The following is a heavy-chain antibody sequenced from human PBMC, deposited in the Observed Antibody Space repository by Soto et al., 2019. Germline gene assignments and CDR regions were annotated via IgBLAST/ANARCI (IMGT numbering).Heavy chain of an antibody. Sequence: GGSLRLSCAASGFTFSSYGMHWVRQAPGKGLEWVAVISYDGSNKYYADSVKGRFTISRDNSKNTLYLQMNSLRAEDTAVYYCAKEGEFWSGYYFDYYGMDVWGQGTTVTVSS. V-gene: IGHV3-30*18. CDR1: GFTFSSYG. D-gene: IGHD3-3*01. CDR2: ISYDGSNK. CDR3: AKEGEFWSGYYFDYYGMDV. J-gene: IGHJ6*02.